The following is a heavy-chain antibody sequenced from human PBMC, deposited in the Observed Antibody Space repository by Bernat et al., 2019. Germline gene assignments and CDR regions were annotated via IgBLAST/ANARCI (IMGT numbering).Heavy chain of an antibody. V-gene: IGHV5-51*03. CDR2: VYPGDSDT. D-gene: IGHD3-3*01. CDR3: ARLWSTTTAGACFDS. J-gene: IGHJ4*02. CDR1: GYTFTNYW. Sequence: EVQLVQSGAEVKKPGESLKISCKASGYTFTNYWIAWVRQMPGKGLECMGLVYPGDSDTRYSPSFQGQVTISADNAITTVYLQWRSLKATDTAIISCARLWSTTTAGACFDSWGQGTLVTVSS.